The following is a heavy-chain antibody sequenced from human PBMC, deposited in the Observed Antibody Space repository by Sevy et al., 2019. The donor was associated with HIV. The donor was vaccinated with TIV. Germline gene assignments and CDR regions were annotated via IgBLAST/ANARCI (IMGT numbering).Heavy chain of an antibody. D-gene: IGHD5-12*01. CDR3: VRGPGYYFDH. CDR2: ISSSPTVI. CDR1: GFTFSSYS. J-gene: IGHJ4*02. V-gene: IGHV3-48*02. Sequence: GGSLRLACIASGFTFSSYSMNWVRQAPGKGLEWVSFISSSPTVIYYADSVKGRFTPSRDNAENSVYLQMNSLRDEDTAVYYCVRGPGYYFDHWVQGTLVTVSS.